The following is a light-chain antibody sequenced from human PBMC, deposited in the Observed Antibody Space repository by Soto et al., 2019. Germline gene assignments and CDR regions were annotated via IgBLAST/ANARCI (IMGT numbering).Light chain of an antibody. V-gene: IGKV4-1*01. J-gene: IGKJ3*01. CDR2: WAS. CDR1: QSVLYSSNNKNY. CDR3: QQYYSNPFS. Sequence: DIVMTQSPDSLAVSLGERATINCKASQSVLYSSNNKNYLAWYQQKPGQPPKLLIYWASTRESGVPDRFSGSGSETDFTLTITSLQAEDVAVYYCQQYYSNPFSFGPGTKVNIK.